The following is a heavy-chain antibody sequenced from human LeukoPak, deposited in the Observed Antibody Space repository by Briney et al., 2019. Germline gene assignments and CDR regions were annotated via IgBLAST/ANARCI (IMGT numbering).Heavy chain of an antibody. J-gene: IGHJ4*02. D-gene: IGHD6-13*01. V-gene: IGHV3-23*01. CDR1: GFTFSSYA. CDR2: ISGSGGST. CDR3: AKDGRPPQRIAADFDY. Sequence: PGGSLRLSCAASGFTFSSYAMSWVRQAPGKGLEWVSAISGSGGSTYYADSVKGRFTISRDNSKNTLYLQMNSLRAEDTAVYYCAKDGRPPQRIAADFDYWGQGTLVTVSS.